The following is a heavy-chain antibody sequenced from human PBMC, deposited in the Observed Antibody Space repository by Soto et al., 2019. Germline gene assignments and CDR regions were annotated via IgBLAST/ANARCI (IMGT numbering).Heavy chain of an antibody. J-gene: IGHJ3*02. CDR1: GFSLSTSGVG. V-gene: IGHV2-5*02. CDR3: AHRGLRYFDLLLYDDAFDI. CDR2: IYWDDYK. D-gene: IGHD3-9*01. Sequence: QITLKESGPTLVKPTQTLTLTCTFSGFSLSTSGVGVGWIRQPPGKALEWLALIYWDDYKRYSPSLKSRLTITQATYTNQVVLTMTNMDPVDTATYYCAHRGLRYFDLLLYDDAFDIWGQGTMVTVSS.